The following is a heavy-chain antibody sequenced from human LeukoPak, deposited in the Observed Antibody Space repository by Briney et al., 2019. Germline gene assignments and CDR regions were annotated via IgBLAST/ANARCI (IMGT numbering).Heavy chain of an antibody. J-gene: IGHJ6*03. D-gene: IGHD3-3*01. CDR3: ARVAYDFWSGTPTFYYMDV. V-gene: IGHV4-38-2*01. CDR2: RNHRENA. Sequence: PSETLSLTCAVSGFSITRGHYWGWVRQPPGKGLEWTGNRNHRENAYYNPSLRSRLTIFVDSSKNQFSLKLNSVTAADTAVYFCARVAYDFWSGTPTFYYMDVWGSGTAVTVSS. CDR1: GFSITRGHY.